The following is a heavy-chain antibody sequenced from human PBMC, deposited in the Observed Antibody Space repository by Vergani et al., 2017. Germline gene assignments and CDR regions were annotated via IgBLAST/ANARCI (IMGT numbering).Heavy chain of an antibody. CDR1: EYSFGNYW. Sequence: EVELVQSGQEMRKPGESLKISCKGSEYSFGNYWIGWVRQMPGKGLEWMGIIYPADSDTRYSPSFQGQVTISADKSISTAFLQWASLKASDTALYYCARHTTYTDSWGQGTLVTVSS. V-gene: IGHV5-51*01. CDR3: ARHTTYTDS. D-gene: IGHD1-1*01. CDR2: IYPADSDT. J-gene: IGHJ4*02.